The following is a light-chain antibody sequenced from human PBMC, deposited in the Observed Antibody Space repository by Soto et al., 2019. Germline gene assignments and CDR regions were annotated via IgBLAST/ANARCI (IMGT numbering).Light chain of an antibody. CDR3: SSYTSSSTLV. J-gene: IGLJ2*01. CDR1: SSDVGGYNY. Sequence: QSALTQPASVSGSPGQSITISCTGTSSDVGGYNYVSWYQQHPGKAPKLMIYDVSNRPSGVSNRFSGSKSGNTAFLTISWIQAEDEADFYCSSYTSSSTLVFGGGTQRTVL. V-gene: IGLV2-14*01. CDR2: DVS.